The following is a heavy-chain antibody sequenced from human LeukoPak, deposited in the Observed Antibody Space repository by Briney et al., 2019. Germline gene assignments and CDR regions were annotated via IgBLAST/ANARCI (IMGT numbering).Heavy chain of an antibody. V-gene: IGHV3-30*04. CDR1: GLTFITYA. J-gene: IGHJ4*02. CDR2: ISDDGSNK. Sequence: GGSLRLSCAASGLTFITYAMHWVRQAPGKGLEWVAVISDDGSNKYCADSVKGRFTISRDNSKNTLYLQMNSLRPEDAAVYFCASSRGYSDYDSDYWGQGTLVTVSS. D-gene: IGHD5-12*01. CDR3: ASSRGYSDYDSDY.